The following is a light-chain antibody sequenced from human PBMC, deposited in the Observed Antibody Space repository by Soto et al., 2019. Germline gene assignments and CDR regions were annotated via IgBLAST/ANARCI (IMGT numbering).Light chain of an antibody. CDR3: QSYDSSTVV. CDR2: DDD. J-gene: IGLJ2*01. Sequence: NFMLTQPHSVSESPGKTVTISCSGSSGSIARGYVQWYQQRPGSAPTTVIYDDDQRPSGVPDRFSGSIDSSSNSASLTISGLKTDDEADYYCQSYDSSTVVFGGGTKLTVL. V-gene: IGLV6-57*02. CDR1: SGSIARGY.